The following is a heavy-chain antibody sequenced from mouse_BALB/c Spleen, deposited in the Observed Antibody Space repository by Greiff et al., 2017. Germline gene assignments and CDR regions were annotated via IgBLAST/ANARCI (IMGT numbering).Heavy chain of an antibody. CDR2: IWGGGST. Sequence: VKLMESGPGLVAPSQSLSITCTVSGFSLSRYSVHWVRQPPGKGLEWLGMIWGGGSTDYNSALKSRLSISKDNSKSQVFLKMNSLQTDDTAMYYCARNSDYGSTYGRYAIDYWGQGTSVTVSS. J-gene: IGHJ4*01. CDR3: ARNSDYGSTYGRYAIDY. CDR1: GFSLSRYS. D-gene: IGHD1-1*01. V-gene: IGHV2-6-4*01.